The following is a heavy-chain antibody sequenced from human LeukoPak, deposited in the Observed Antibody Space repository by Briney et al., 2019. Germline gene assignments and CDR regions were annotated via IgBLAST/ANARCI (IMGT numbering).Heavy chain of an antibody. J-gene: IGHJ1*01. D-gene: IGHD2-15*01. CDR3: ARTTGYCSGGNCYRYFQK. CDR1: GFSISIFS. V-gene: IGHV3-48*01. Sequence: PGGSLRLSCAASGFSISIFSMDWVRQTPGKGLEWISYISHGGSTAYYADSVKGRFTISRDNAENSLFLQMNSLRVEDTAVYYCARTTGYCSGGNCYRYFQKWGQGTLVSVSS. CDR2: ISHGGSTA.